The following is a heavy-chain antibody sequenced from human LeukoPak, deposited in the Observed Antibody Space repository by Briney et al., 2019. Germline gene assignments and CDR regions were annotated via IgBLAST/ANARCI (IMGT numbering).Heavy chain of an antibody. Sequence: SETLSLTCTVSGGSISSSSYYWGWIRQPPGKGLEWIGRIYTSGSTNYNPSLKSRVTMSVDTSKNQFSLKLSSVTAADTAVYYCAGENPTFGGVIVFDYWGQGTLVTVSS. CDR2: IYTSGST. D-gene: IGHD3-16*02. J-gene: IGHJ4*02. CDR1: GGSISSSSYY. V-gene: IGHV4-39*07. CDR3: AGENPTFGGVIVFDY.